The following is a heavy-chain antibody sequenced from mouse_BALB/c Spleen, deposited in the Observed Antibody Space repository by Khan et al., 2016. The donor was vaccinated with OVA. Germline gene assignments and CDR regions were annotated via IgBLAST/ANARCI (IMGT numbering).Heavy chain of an antibody. V-gene: IGHV5-17*02. J-gene: IGHJ1*01. CDR1: GFTFSSFG. CDR2: VSSGSSTI. D-gene: IGHD2-1*01. CDR3: ARSGGNFHWYFDV. Sequence: EVELVESGGGLVQPGGSRKLSCAASGFTFSSFGMHWVRQAPKKGLEWVAYVSSGSSTIYYVDTVKGRFTISRDNPKNTLFLQMTSLRSEDTAMYYCARSGGNFHWYFDVWGGGTSGTVSS.